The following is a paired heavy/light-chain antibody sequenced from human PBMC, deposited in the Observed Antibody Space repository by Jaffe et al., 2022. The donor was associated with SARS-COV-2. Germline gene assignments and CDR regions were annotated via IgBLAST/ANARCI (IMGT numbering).Light chain of an antibody. J-gene: IGLJ2*01. V-gene: IGLV3-21*02. CDR1: DIGSKS. CDR2: DDD. Sequence: SYVLTQLPSVSVAPGQTARITCGGNDIGSKSVHWYQQKPGQAPVLVVYDDDDRPSGIPERFSGSNSGNTATLTISRVEAGDEADYYCQVWDRSGGDTYVVFGGGTKLTVL. CDR3: QVWDRSGGDTYVV.
Heavy chain of an antibody. V-gene: IGHV3-33*01. D-gene: IGHD2-15*01. Sequence: QVQLVESGGGVVQPGRSLRLSCVVSGFNFRDYGMHWVRQAPGRGLEWVAVIWFDGTNKYYADSLKGRFTISRDNSKNTLYLQMNRLRPEDTAVYYCATMGQTGGSHHWGQGTLVAVSS. J-gene: IGHJ5*02. CDR1: GFNFRDYG. CDR2: IWFDGTNK. CDR3: ATMGQTGGSHH.